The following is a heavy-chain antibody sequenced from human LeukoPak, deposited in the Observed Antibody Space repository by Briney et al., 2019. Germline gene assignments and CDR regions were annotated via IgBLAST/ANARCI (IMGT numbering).Heavy chain of an antibody. CDR1: GVSVSSGSYY. J-gene: IGHJ6*02. V-gene: IGHV4-61*01. Sequence: SETLSLTSTVSGVSVSSGSYYWSWIRQPPGKGLEWIGYIYYSGSTNYNPSLKSRVTISVDTSKNQFSLKLSSVTAADTAVYYCARDETTAENYYYGMDVWGQGTTVTVSS. CDR3: ARDETTAENYYYGMDV. D-gene: IGHD4-11*01. CDR2: IYYSGST.